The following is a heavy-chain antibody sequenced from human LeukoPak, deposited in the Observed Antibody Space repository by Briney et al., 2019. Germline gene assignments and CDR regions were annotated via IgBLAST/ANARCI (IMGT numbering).Heavy chain of an antibody. J-gene: IGHJ6*03. CDR3: ARGVAAAGTNYYYYMDV. Sequence: ASVTVSCKASGYTFTSYAMNWVRQAPGQGLEWMGWINTNTGNPTYAQGFTGRFVFSLDTSVSTAYLQISSLKAEDTAVYYCARGVAAAGTNYYYYMDVWGKGTTVTVSS. V-gene: IGHV7-4-1*02. CDR1: GYTFTSYA. CDR2: INTNTGNP. D-gene: IGHD6-13*01.